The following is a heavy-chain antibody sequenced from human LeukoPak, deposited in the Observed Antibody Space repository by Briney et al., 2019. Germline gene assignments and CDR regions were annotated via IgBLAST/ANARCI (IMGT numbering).Heavy chain of an antibody. Sequence: SETLSLTCTVSGGSISSYYWSWIRQPAGKGLEWIGRIYTSGSANYNPSLKSRVTMSVDTSKNQFSLKLSSVTAADTAVYYCARDGDTIFGNWFDPWGQGTLVTVSS. J-gene: IGHJ5*02. CDR3: ARDGDTIFGNWFDP. CDR2: IYTSGSA. CDR1: GGSISSYY. V-gene: IGHV4-4*07. D-gene: IGHD3-3*01.